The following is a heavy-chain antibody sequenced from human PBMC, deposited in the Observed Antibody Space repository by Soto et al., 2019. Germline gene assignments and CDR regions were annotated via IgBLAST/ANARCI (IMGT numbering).Heavy chain of an antibody. CDR1: GGTFSSYA. D-gene: IGHD3-22*01. J-gene: IGHJ4*02. Sequence: QVQLVQSGAEVKKPGSSVKVSCKASGGTFSSYAISWVRQAPGQGLEWMGGIIPIFGTANYAQKFQGRVTITADESTSTAYLELSSLSSADTAVYYCARAKYYDDSSGYYRTDWGQGTMVTVSS. CDR2: IIPIFGTA. CDR3: ARAKYYDDSSGYYRTD. V-gene: IGHV1-69*01.